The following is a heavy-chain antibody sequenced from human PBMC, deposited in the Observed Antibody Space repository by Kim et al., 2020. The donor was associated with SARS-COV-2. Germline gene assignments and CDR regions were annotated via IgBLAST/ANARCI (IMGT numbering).Heavy chain of an antibody. J-gene: IGHJ4*02. D-gene: IGHD5-12*01. CDR2: IDANSGYP. CDR1: GHTFSGNY. Sequence: ASVKVSCEASGHTFSGNYIHWVRQAPGQRLEWMVRIDANSGYPDYATRSQGSVAITVSTSLRPASLSLLILRADATSLYFCVSGYDSFSLDFWGQGTLVT. V-gene: IGHV1-2*06. CDR3: VSGYDSFSLDF.